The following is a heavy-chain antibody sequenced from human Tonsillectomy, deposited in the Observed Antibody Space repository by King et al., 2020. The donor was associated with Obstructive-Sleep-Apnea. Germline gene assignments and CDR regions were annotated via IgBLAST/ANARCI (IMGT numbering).Heavy chain of an antibody. CDR2: IHYSAFT. CDR3: ARQDNHPGLFDP. D-gene: IGHD1-14*01. J-gene: IGHJ5*02. Sequence: QLQESGPGLVKPSETLSLTCAMSGGSISSYYWNWIRQPPGKGLEWIGYIHYSAFTNYNPSLKSRVTISVDTSKNQVSLKLYSVTAADTAVYFCARQDNHPGLFDPWGQGTLVTVSS. V-gene: IGHV4-59*08. CDR1: GGSISSYY.